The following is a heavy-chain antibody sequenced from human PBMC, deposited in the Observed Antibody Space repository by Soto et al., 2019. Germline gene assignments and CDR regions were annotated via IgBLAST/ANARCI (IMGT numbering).Heavy chain of an antibody. D-gene: IGHD5-12*01. CDR1: GGSISSYY. CDR2: IYYSGST. CDR3: ARLLLGGGYDAELYFDY. V-gene: IGHV4-59*08. Sequence: HSWTLSLTCTVSGGSISSYYWSWIRQPPGKGLEWIGYIYYSGSTNYNPSLKSRVTISVDTSKNQFSLKLSSVTAADTAVYYCARLLLGGGYDAELYFDYWGQGTLVTVSS. J-gene: IGHJ4*02.